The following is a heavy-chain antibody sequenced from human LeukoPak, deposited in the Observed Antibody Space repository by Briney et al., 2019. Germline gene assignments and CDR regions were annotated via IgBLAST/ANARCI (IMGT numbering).Heavy chain of an antibody. V-gene: IGHV4-59*01. CDR1: GGSISSYY. CDR2: IYYSGST. D-gene: IGHD3-16*02. CDR3: ARTYYDYVWGSYRPGYFDY. J-gene: IGHJ4*02. Sequence: SGTLSLTCPGPGGSISSYYWSRIRPPPGEGLEWVGDIYYSGSTNYNPSLKSRVTISVDTSKNQFSLKLSSVTAADTAVYYCARTYYDYVWGSYRPGYFDYWGQGTLVTVSS.